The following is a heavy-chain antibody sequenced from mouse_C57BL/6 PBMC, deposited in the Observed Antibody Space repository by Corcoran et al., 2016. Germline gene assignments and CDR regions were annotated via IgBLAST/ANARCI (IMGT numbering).Heavy chain of an antibody. D-gene: IGHD2-12*01. CDR3: ARSRAYDRCYFDY. CDR1: GYTFTSYG. J-gene: IGHJ2*01. CDR2: IYPRSGNT. Sequence: QVQLQQPGAELARPGASVTLSCKASGYTFTSYGISWVKQRTGQGLEWIGEIYPRSGNTYYNEKFKGKATLTADKSSSTAYMELRSLTSEDSAVYFCARSRAYDRCYFDYWGQGTTLTVSS. V-gene: IGHV1-81*01.